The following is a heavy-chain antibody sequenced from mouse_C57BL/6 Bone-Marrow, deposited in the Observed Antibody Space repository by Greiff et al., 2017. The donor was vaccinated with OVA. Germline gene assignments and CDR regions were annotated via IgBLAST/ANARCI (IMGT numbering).Heavy chain of an antibody. CDR1: GYTFTSYW. CDR3: ARSLFLFAY. V-gene: IGHV1-69*01. CDR2: IDPSDSYT. J-gene: IGHJ3*01. D-gene: IGHD1-1*01. Sequence: QVQLQQPGAELVMPGASVKLSCKASGYTFTSYWMHWVKQRPGQGLEWIGEIDPSDSYTNYNQKFKGKSTLTVDKSSSTAYMQLSSLTSEDSAVYYCARSLFLFAYWGQGTLVTVSA.